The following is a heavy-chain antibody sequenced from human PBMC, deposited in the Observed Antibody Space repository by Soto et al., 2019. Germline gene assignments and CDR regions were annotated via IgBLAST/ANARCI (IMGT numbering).Heavy chain of an antibody. CDR1: GASIRSYY. D-gene: IGHD3-16*01. J-gene: IGHJ5*02. CDR3: ASGFYVWGLFGWFDP. Sequence: SETLSLTCSVSGASIRSYYWHWIRQPPGKGLEWIGEIYVSDYTRYNSSLKSRVTISVDTSKNQFSLKLSSVTAADTAVYYCASGFYVWGLFGWFDPWGQGTLVTVSS. CDR2: IYVSDYT. V-gene: IGHV4-59*12.